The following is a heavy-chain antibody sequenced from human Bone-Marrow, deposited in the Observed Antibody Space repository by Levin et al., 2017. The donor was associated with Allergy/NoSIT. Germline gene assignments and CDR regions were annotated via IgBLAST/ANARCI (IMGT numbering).Heavy chain of an antibody. J-gene: IGHJ4*02. V-gene: IGHV4-59*01. CDR1: GGSISSYY. D-gene: IGHD6-19*01. CDR2: IYYSGST. Sequence: SETLSLTCTVSGGSISSYYWSWIRQPPGKGLEWLGYIYYSGSTNYNPSLKSRVTISVDTSKNQFSLKLSSVTAADTAVYYCARDSSGHPFDYWGQGTLVTVSS. CDR3: ARDSSGHPFDY.